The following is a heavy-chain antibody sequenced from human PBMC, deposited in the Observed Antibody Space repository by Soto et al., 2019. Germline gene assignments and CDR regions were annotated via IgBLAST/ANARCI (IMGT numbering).Heavy chain of an antibody. CDR3: VIVRAFFEWLD. V-gene: IGHV3-11*06. J-gene: IGHJ1*01. CDR1: GFIFDDYY. D-gene: IGHD3-3*02. CDR2: ISSSGSDA. Sequence: PGGSLRLSCVASGFIFDDYYMNWIRQTPGKGLEWVSYISSSGSDANSADSVKGRFSISRDNAKNVVYLQMNRLSAEDTAIYYFVIVRAFFEWLDRGQGTQVTLTS.